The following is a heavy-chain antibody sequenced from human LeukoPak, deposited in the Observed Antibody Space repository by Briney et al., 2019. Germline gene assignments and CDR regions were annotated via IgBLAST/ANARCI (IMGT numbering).Heavy chain of an antibody. CDR2: IHPGKSDT. J-gene: IGHJ5*02. D-gene: IGHD3-22*01. V-gene: IGHV5-51*01. CDR1: GYSFTNYW. Sequence: GESLKISCKGSGYSFTNYWIAWVRQMPGKGLEWMGVIHPGKSDTRYRPSFQGQVTILVDKSISTAFLQWSSLQASDSAMYYCARHLNYYDSSGYYYAGSWGQGTLVTVSS. CDR3: ARHLNYYDSSGYYYAGS.